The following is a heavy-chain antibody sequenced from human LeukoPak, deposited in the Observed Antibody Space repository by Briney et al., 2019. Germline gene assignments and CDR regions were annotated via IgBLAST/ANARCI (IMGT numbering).Heavy chain of an antibody. Sequence: SETLSHTRIVSGGSISSYYWSWIRPTAGKGLEWIGRIYTIGSTHFNASLTSRVTMSVDTSMSQCSVRLRCVTAADTVVYCCARSPYYYDSSGYYEFDYGGQGALVTVSS. V-gene: IGHV4-4*07. CDR2: IYTIGST. J-gene: IGHJ4*02. D-gene: IGHD3-22*01. CDR1: GGSISSYY. CDR3: ARSPYYYDSSGYYEFDY.